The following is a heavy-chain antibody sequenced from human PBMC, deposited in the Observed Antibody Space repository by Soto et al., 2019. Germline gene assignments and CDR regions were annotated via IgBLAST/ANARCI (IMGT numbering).Heavy chain of an antibody. CDR2: VYYTGIT. CDR1: GGSISGSY. V-gene: IGHV4-59*01. Sequence: SETLSLTCSVSGGSISGSYCSWIRQSPGKGLEWLGYVYYTGITNYSPSLKSRVSISVDTSKNDFSLRLSSFTAANTAVYFCARSVAVPGAHIDYWGQGTQVTVSS. CDR3: ARSVAVPGAHIDY. D-gene: IGHD6-19*01. J-gene: IGHJ4*02.